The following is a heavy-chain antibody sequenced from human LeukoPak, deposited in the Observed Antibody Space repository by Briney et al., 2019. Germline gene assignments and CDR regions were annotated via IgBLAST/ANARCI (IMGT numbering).Heavy chain of an antibody. D-gene: IGHD3-10*01. CDR3: ARSSPTMVSDAFDI. Sequence: GRSLRLSCAASGFTFSSYAMHWVRQAPGKGLEWVAIISYDGSNKYYADSVKGRLTISRDNSKNTLYLQMSSLRAADPAVYFCARSSPTMVSDAFDIWGQGTLVTVSS. CDR1: GFTFSSYA. J-gene: IGHJ3*02. V-gene: IGHV3-30*04. CDR2: ISYDGSNK.